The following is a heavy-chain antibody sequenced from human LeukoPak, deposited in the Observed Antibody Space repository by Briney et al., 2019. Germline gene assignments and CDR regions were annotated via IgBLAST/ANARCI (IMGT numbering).Heavy chain of an antibody. CDR3: ARDPYSGTYGDTYYYYMDV. J-gene: IGHJ6*03. CDR1: GFTFTSYW. CDR2: TTSSSTYT. Sequence: GGSLRLSCAASGFTFTSYWMTWVRQTPGKGLEWVSSTTSSSTYTFYADSVKGRFTISRDNARNSLYLQMNSLRAEDTAVYYCARDPYSGTYGDTYYYYMDVWGKGTTVTISS. D-gene: IGHD1-26*01. V-gene: IGHV3-21*01.